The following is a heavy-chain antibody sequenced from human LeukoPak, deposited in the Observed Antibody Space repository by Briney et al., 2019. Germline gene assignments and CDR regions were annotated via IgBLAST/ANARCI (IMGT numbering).Heavy chain of an antibody. CDR1: GYTFSSYD. J-gene: IGHJ4*02. CDR3: AIVGPGY. Sequence: PGRSLRLSCAASGYTFSSYDMHWVRQAPGKGLEWVAVISYDGSNQYYADSVKGRFTISRDNSKNTLFLQMNSLRAEDTALYYCAIVGPGYWGQGTLVTVSS. CDR2: ISYDGSNQ. D-gene: IGHD2-15*01. V-gene: IGHV3-30*03.